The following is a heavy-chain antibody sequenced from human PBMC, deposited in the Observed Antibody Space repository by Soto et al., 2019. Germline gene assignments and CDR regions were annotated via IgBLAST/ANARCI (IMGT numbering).Heavy chain of an antibody. CDR2: ISAHNGNT. V-gene: IGHV1-18*01. D-gene: IGHD1-1*01. CDR3: ARGRYGDY. Sequence: QVHLVQSGAEVKKPGASVKVSCQGSGYAFTTYGITWVRQAPGQGLEWMGGISAHNGNTNYAQKLQGRVTVTRDTSTSTAYMEMSSLRYDDTAVYYCARGRYGDYWGQGALVTVSS. J-gene: IGHJ4*02. CDR1: GYAFTTYG.